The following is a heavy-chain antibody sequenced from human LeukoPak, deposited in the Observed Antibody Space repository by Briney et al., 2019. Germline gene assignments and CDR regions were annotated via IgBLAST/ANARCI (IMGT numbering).Heavy chain of an antibody. V-gene: IGHV3-53*01. CDR1: GFSVSDYY. CDR2: IYSDGRT. J-gene: IGHJ4*02. D-gene: IGHD2-15*01. Sequence: GGSLRLSCAASGFSVSDYYMNWVRQAPGKGLEWVSFIYSDGRTYYADSVKGRFTISRDNSRNTLYLQMNSLRVEDTAVYYCARDDIPVIWGQGTLVTVSS. CDR3: ARDDIPVI.